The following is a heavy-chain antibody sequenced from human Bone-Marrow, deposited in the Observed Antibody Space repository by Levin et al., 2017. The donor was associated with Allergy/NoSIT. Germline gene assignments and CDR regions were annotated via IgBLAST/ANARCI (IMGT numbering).Heavy chain of an antibody. D-gene: IGHD4-17*01. CDR3: TTDVATVTTYGGKD. V-gene: IGHV3-15*01. CDR1: GFTFSNAW. CDR2: IKSKTDGGTT. J-gene: IGHJ4*02. Sequence: GESLKISCAASGFTFSNAWMSWVRQAPGRGLEWVGRIKSKTDGGTTDYAAPVKGRFTISRDDSKNTLYLQMNSLKTEDTAVYYCTTDVATVTTYGGKDWGQGTLVTVSS.